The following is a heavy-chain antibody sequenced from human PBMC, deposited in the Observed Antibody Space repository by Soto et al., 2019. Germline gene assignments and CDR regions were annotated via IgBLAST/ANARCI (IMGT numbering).Heavy chain of an antibody. V-gene: IGHV5-10-1*01. J-gene: IGHJ5*02. D-gene: IGHD6-13*01. CDR1: GYSFTSYW. CDR2: IDPSDSYT. Sequence: PGESLKISCNGSGYSFTSYWISWVRQMPGKGLEWMGRIDPSDSYTNYSPSFQGHVTISADKSISTAYLQWSSLKASDTAMYYCARHEYSSSSSPYNWFDPWGQGTLVTVSS. CDR3: ARHEYSSSSSPYNWFDP.